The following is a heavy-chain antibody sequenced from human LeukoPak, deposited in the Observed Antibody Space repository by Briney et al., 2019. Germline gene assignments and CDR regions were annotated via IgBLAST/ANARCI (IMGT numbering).Heavy chain of an antibody. CDR1: GFTFSSYA. J-gene: IGHJ3*02. CDR2: ISSNGGST. D-gene: IGHD3-9*01. Sequence: PGGSLRLSCAASGFTFSSYAMHWVRQAPGKGLEYVSAISSNGGSTYYANSVKGRFTISRDNSKNTLYLQMGSLRAEDMAVYYCARDMGLTYYDILTGYSAFDIWGQGIMVTVSS. CDR3: ARDMGLTYYDILTGYSAFDI. V-gene: IGHV3-64*01.